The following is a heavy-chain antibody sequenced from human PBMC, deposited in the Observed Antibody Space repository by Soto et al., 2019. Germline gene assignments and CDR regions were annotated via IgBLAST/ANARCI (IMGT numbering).Heavy chain of an antibody. J-gene: IGHJ3*02. D-gene: IGHD2-2*01. Sequence: GGSLRLSCAASGFTFSDHWMHWVRQVPGKGLVWVSRIKGDGSYTNYADSVKGRFTIIRDNAKNTLYLQMNSLRVEDTAVYYCARRGSTNTFDIWGLGTKVTVSS. CDR2: IKGDGSYT. CDR3: ARRGSTNTFDI. CDR1: GFTFSDHW. V-gene: IGHV3-74*01.